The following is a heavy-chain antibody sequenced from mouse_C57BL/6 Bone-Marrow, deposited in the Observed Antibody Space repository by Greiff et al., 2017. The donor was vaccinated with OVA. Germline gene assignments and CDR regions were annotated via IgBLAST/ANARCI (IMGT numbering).Heavy chain of an antibody. J-gene: IGHJ2*01. CDR3: ARSRGPLGNYFDY. CDR2: IYPRSGNT. CDR1: GYTFTSYG. V-gene: IGHV1-81*01. Sequence: QVQLQQSGAELARPGASVKLSCKASGYTFTSYGISWVKQRTGQGLEWIGEIYPRSGNTYYNEKFKGKATLTADKSSSPAYMELRSLTSEDSAVYFCARSRGPLGNYFDYWGQGTTLTVSS. D-gene: IGHD3-1*01.